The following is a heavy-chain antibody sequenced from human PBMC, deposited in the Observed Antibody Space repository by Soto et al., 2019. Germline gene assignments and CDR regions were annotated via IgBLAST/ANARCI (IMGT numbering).Heavy chain of an antibody. CDR1: GNTFTYVY. Sequence: GASVKVSCKGSGNTFTYVYLHWVRQAPGQALEWMGWITPFNGNTKYAQKFQDRVTFTGDTSLNTAYMELSSLRSDDTAMFYCASARYDARGYFDYCGQGNLVTVSS. D-gene: IGHD3-22*01. CDR3: ASARYDARGYFDY. CDR2: ITPFNGNT. J-gene: IGHJ4*02. V-gene: IGHV1-45*02.